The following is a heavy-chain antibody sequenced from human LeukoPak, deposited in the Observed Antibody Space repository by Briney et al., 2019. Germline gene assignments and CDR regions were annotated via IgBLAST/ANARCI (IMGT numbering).Heavy chain of an antibody. Sequence: TXSLTCTVSGGSISSYYWSWIRQPPGKGLEWIGYIYYSGSTNYNPSLKSRVTISVDTSKNQFSLKLSSVTAADTAVYYCARDYYYDSRFDPWGQGTLVTVSS. CDR1: GGSISSYY. CDR2: IYYSGST. V-gene: IGHV4-59*01. D-gene: IGHD3-22*01. J-gene: IGHJ5*02. CDR3: ARDYYYDSRFDP.